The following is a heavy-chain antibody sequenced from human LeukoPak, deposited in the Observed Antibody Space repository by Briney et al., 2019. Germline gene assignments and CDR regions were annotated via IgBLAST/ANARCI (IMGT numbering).Heavy chain of an antibody. Sequence: ASVTVSCTASGYTFTGYYMHWVRQAPGQGLEWMGRINPNSGGTNYAQKFQGRVTMTRDTSISTAYMELSRLRSDDTAVYYCARGHELLFLGYWGQGTLVTVSS. V-gene: IGHV1-2*06. CDR1: GYTFTGYY. CDR2: INPNSGGT. J-gene: IGHJ1*01. D-gene: IGHD2-21*02. CDR3: ARGHELLFLGY.